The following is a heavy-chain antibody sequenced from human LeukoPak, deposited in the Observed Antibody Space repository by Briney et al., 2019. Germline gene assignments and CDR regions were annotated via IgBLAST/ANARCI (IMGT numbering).Heavy chain of an antibody. V-gene: IGHV4-30-2*01. CDR3: ARWSGSVTARNYYYYMDV. CDR2: IYHSGST. CDR1: GGSISSGGYY. Sequence: SETLSLTCTVSGGSISSGGYYWSWIRQPPGKGLEWIGYIYHSGSTYYNPSLKSRVTISVDRSKNQFSLKLSSVTAADTAVYYCARWSGSVTARNYYYYMDVWGEGTTVTVSS. J-gene: IGHJ6*03. D-gene: IGHD6-6*01.